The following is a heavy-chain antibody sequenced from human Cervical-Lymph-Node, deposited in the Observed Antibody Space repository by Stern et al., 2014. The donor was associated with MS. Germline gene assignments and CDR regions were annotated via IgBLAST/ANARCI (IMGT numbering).Heavy chain of an antibody. J-gene: IGHJ4*02. CDR2: FDPEDGVT. V-gene: IGHV1-24*01. CDR1: GHPLSELA. CDR3: ATDGGVK. Sequence: VQLVQSGAEVKKPGASVTVSCNVAGHPLSELAMHWLRQLPTRGLEWMGPFDPEDGVTVYAQQSKGTLSMTEDTPTGTAYMTLTPRRSEDTAVYYCATDGGVKGGPGPLVTVSS. D-gene: IGHD3-16*01.